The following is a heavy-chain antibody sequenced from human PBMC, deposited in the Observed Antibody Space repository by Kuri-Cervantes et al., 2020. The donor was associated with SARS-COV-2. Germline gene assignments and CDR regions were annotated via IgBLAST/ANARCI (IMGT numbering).Heavy chain of an antibody. J-gene: IGHJ4*02. CDR1: GFTFSSYW. V-gene: IGHV3-7*01. Sequence: GGSLRLSCAASGFTFSSYWMSWVRQAPGKGLEWVANIKQDGSEKYYVDSVKGRFTISRDNSKNTLYLQMNSLRAEDTAVYYCAKDQRGIVVVVAAIDYWGQGTLVTVSS. CDR2: IKQDGSEK. D-gene: IGHD2-15*01. CDR3: AKDQRGIVVVVAAIDY.